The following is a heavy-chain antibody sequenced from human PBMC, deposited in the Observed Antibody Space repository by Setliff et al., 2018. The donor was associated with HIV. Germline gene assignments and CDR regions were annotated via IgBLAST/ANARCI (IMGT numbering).Heavy chain of an antibody. CDR3: AKELAASGLGYFDS. D-gene: IGHD3-22*01. CDR2: ILSTGERT. Sequence: SCAASGFTFSNYAMSWVRQAPGEGLEWVSAILSTGERTFYADSVKGRFTISRDNSKNTVYLQMNSLRAGDTAEYYCAKELAASGLGYFDSWGRGILVTVSS. CDR1: GFTFSNYA. V-gene: IGHV3-23*01. J-gene: IGHJ4*02.